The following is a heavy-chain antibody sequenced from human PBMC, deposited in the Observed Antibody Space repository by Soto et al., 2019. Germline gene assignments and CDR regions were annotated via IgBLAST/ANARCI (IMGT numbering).Heavy chain of an antibody. CDR2: ISNSGSVI. V-gene: IGHV3-48*02. J-gene: IGHJ3*01. Sequence: EVQLVESGGNLVQAGGSLRLSCEASGFSFISYSMSWVRQAPGKGLEWVSYISNSGSVIHDADSVKGRFTISRDNAKNSLTLQMNSLRDEDTALYYCVRVFASNTFELWGQGTVVTVSS. CDR1: GFSFISYS. D-gene: IGHD3-3*01. CDR3: VRVFASNTFEL.